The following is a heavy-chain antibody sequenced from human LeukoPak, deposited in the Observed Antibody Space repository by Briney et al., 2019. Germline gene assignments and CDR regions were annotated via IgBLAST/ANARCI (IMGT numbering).Heavy chain of an antibody. Sequence: GGSLRLSCAASGFTVSSNYMSWVRQAPGKGLEWVSVIYSGGSTYYADSVKGRFTISRDNSKNTLYLQMNGLRAEDTAVYYCARVNSARGALDYWGQGTLVTVSS. J-gene: IGHJ4*02. V-gene: IGHV3-53*01. CDR1: GFTVSSNY. D-gene: IGHD3-10*01. CDR3: ARVNSARGALDY. CDR2: IYSGGST.